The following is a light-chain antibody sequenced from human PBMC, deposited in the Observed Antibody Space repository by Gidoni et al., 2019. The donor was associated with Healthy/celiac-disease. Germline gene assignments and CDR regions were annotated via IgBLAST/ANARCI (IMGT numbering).Light chain of an antibody. V-gene: IGKV1-9*01. CDR1: QGISRY. J-gene: IGKJ1*01. CDR2: AAS. Sequence: DIQFTQSPSFLSASVGDRATITCRASQGISRYLAWYQQKPGKAPKLLIYAASILQSGVPSRFSGSGSGTEFTLTISSLQPEDFATYYCQQLNSYPRTFXQXTKVEIK. CDR3: QQLNSYPRT.